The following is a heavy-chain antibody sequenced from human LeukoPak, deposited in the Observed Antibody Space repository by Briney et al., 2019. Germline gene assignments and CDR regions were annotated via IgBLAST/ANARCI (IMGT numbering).Heavy chain of an antibody. D-gene: IGHD1-14*01. CDR1: GGSFSGYY. V-gene: IGHV4-34*01. CDR3: ASTNQWFDP. J-gene: IGHJ5*02. CDR2: INHSGST. Sequence: PSETLSLTCAVYGGSFSGYYWSWIRQPPGKGLEWIGEINHSGSTNYNPSLKGRVTISVDTSKNQFSLKLSSVTAADTAVYYCASTNQWFDPWGQGTLVTVSS.